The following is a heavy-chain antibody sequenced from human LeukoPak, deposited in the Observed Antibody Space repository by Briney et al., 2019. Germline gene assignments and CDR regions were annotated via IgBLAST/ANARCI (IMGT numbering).Heavy chain of an antibody. Sequence: PSETLSLTCAVYGGSFSGYYWSWIRQPPGKGLEWIGEINHSGSTNYNPSLKSRVTMSVDTSKNQFSLKLSSVTAADTAVYYCARKSSSRDWFDPWGQGTLVTVSS. D-gene: IGHD6-13*01. CDR1: GGSFSGYY. J-gene: IGHJ5*02. CDR3: ARKSSSRDWFDP. V-gene: IGHV4-34*01. CDR2: INHSGST.